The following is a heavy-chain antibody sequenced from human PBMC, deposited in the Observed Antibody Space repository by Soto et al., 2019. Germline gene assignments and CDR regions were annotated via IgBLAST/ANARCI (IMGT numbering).Heavy chain of an antibody. V-gene: IGHV3-33*01. Sequence: QVQLVESGGGVVQPGRSLRLSCAASGFTFSAYGMHWVRQAPGEGLEWVAVIWYDGGSEYYADSVEGRFTVSRDNAKNTVYLNMDTLRGDDTAVYYCARAHGPSLGSCLDLWGQGTLVTVSA. CDR3: ARAHGPSLGSCLDL. CDR1: GFTFSAYG. J-gene: IGHJ5*02. CDR2: IWYDGGSE. D-gene: IGHD2-2*01.